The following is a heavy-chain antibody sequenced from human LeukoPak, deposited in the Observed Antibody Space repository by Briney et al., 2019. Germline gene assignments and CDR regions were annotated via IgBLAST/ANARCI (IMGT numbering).Heavy chain of an antibody. CDR3: AKCGNSGCHLIDY. Sequence: GGSLRLSCAASRFXFSNYEMHWVRQAPGKGLKWLSYISSSGNTIYYADSVKGRFTISRDNSKNSLYLQMDSLRAEDTAVYYCAKCGNSGCHLIDYWGQGTLVTVSS. CDR1: RFXFSNYE. D-gene: IGHD5-12*01. J-gene: IGHJ4*02. CDR2: ISSSGNTI. V-gene: IGHV3-48*03.